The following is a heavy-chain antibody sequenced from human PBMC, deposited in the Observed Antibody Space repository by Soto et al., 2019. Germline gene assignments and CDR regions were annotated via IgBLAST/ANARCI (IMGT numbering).Heavy chain of an antibody. J-gene: IGHJ3*02. V-gene: IGHV5-10-1*01. Sequence: GESLKISCKGSGYSFTSYWISWVRQMPGKGLEWMGRIDPSDSYTNYSPSFQGHVTISADKSISTAYLQWSSLKASDTAMYYRVYYYDSSGYYHDAFDIWGQGTMVTVSS. CDR1: GYSFTSYW. CDR2: IDPSDSYT. CDR3: VYYYDSSGYYHDAFDI. D-gene: IGHD3-22*01.